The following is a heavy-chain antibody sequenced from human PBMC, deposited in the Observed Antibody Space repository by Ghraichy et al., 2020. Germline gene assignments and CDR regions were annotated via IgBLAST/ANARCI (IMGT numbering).Heavy chain of an antibody. CDR1: GYTLNELS. V-gene: IGHV1-24*01. Sequence: ASVKVSCKVSGYTLNELSMHWVRQAPGKGLEWMGGFDPDDGETIYAQKFQGRVTMTEDTSTDTAYMELSSLRSEDTAVYYCATDLRSGGYHYWGQGTLVTLSS. D-gene: IGHD1-26*01. CDR3: ATDLRSGGYHY. CDR2: FDPDDGET. J-gene: IGHJ4*02.